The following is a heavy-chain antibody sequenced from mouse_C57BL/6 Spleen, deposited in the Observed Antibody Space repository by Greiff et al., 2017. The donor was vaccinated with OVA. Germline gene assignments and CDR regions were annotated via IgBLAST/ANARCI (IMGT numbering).Heavy chain of an antibody. CDR1: GYTFTNYW. V-gene: IGHV1-63*01. Sequence: QVQLKESGAELVRPGTSVKMSCKASGYTFTNYWIGWAKQRPGHGLEWIGDIYPGGGYTNYNEKFKGKATLTADKSSSTAYMQFSSLTSEDSAIYYCARGGRDYFDYWGQGTTLTVSS. CDR2: IYPGGGYT. CDR3: ARGGRDYFDY. J-gene: IGHJ2*01. D-gene: IGHD3-3*01.